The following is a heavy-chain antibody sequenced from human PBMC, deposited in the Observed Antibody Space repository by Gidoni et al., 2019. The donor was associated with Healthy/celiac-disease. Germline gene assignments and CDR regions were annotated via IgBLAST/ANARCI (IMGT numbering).Heavy chain of an antibody. J-gene: IGHJ4*02. CDR2: IYYSGST. CDR1: GGSISSSSYY. Sequence: QLQLQESGPGLVKPSETLSLTCTVSGGSISSSSYYWGWIRQPPGKGLEWVGSIYYSGSTSYTPSLKSLVTISLDTSKNQFSLKLSSVTAADTAVYYCARHGRSGYCSGGCTFDYWGQGTLVTVSS. D-gene: IGHD2-15*01. V-gene: IGHV4-39*01. CDR3: ARHGRSGYCSGGCTFDY.